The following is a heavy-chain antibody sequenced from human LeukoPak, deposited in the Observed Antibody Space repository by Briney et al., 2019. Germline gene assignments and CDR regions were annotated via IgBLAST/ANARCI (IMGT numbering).Heavy chain of an antibody. CDR2: INWNGGST. Sequence: PGGSLRLSCAASGFTFDDYGMSWVRQAPGKGLEWVSGINWNGGSTGYADSVKGRFTISRDNAKNSLYLQMNSLRAEDTAVYYCATGYSSSWYYYYYMDVWGKGTTVTVSS. V-gene: IGHV3-20*04. CDR3: ATGYSSSWYYYYYMDV. D-gene: IGHD6-13*01. CDR1: GFTFDDYG. J-gene: IGHJ6*03.